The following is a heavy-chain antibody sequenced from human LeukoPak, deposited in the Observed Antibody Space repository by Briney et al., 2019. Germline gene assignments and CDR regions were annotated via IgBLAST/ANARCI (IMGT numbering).Heavy chain of an antibody. Sequence: PGGSLRLSCAASGFSFSNHWMHWVRQVPGKGLVWVSRINSDGSSTTYADSVKGRFTISRDNAKNTLYLQMNSLRDEDTAVYYCTRDVSQSSGWYGEFDYWGQGTQVTVSS. J-gene: IGHJ4*02. D-gene: IGHD6-13*01. CDR2: INSDGSST. CDR3: TRDVSQSSGWYGEFDY. V-gene: IGHV3-74*03. CDR1: GFSFSNHW.